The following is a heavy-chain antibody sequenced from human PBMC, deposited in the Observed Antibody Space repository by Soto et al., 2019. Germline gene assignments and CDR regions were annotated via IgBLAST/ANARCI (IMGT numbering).Heavy chain of an antibody. J-gene: IGHJ6*02. D-gene: IGHD1-1*01. CDR3: ELWGFRDGNNSKYNYSGMDV. CDR1: GGTFNRYT. CDR2: IIPIFGTA. V-gene: IGHV1-69*01. Sequence: VQLVQSGAEVKKPGSSVKLSCKASGGTFNRYTISWVRQAPGQGLEWMGGIIPIFGTANYAQKFQGRVAIIADESTSAAYMELRSLRSEDTDVYYCELWGFRDGNNSKYNYSGMDVWGQGTTVTVSS.